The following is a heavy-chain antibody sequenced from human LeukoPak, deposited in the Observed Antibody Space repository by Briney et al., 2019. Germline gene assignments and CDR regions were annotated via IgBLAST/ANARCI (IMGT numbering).Heavy chain of an antibody. Sequence: GGSLRLSCAASGFTFSSYAMSWVRQAPGKGLEWVSAISGSDSSTYYADSVKGRFTISRDNSKNTLYLQMNSLRAEDTAVYYCAKSSYCSSTSCYNNYWGQGTLVTVSS. CDR1: GFTFSSYA. CDR3: AKSSYCSSTSCYNNY. D-gene: IGHD2-2*02. CDR2: ISGSDSST. J-gene: IGHJ4*02. V-gene: IGHV3-23*01.